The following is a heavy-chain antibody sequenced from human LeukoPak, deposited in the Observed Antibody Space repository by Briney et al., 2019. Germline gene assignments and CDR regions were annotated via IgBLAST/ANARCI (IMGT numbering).Heavy chain of an antibody. D-gene: IGHD5-18*01. J-gene: IGHJ4*02. V-gene: IGHV1-18*01. CDR2: ISAYNGNT. Sequence: ASVKVSCKASGGTFSSYAISWVRQAPGQGLEWMGWISAYNGNTNYAQKLQGRVTMTTDTSTSTAYMELRSLRSDDTAVYYCARNSGYSYGYNSDYWGQGTLVTVSS. CDR3: ARNSGYSYGYNSDY. CDR1: GGTFSSYA.